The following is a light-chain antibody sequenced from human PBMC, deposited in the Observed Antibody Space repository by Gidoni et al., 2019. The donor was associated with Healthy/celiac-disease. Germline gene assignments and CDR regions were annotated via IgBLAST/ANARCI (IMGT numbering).Light chain of an antibody. CDR1: NIGSKS. CDR3: QVWDSSSDLYV. J-gene: IGLJ1*01. Sequence: SYVLTQPPSVSVAPGKTARITCGGNNIGSKSVHCYQQQPGQAPVLVIYYDSDRPSGVPERFSGSNSGNTATLTISRVEAGDEADYYCQVWDSSSDLYVFGTGTKVTVL. V-gene: IGLV3-21*04. CDR2: YDS.